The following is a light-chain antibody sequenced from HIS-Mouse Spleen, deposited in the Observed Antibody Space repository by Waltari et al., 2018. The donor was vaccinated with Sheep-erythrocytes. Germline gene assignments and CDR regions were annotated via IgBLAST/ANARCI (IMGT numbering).Light chain of an antibody. Sequence: SYELTQPPSVSVSPGQTASITCSGDKLGDKYACWYQQKPGQSPVLVIYQDSKRPSGIPERFSGSNSGNTDTLTISGTQAVDVADYYCQAWDSSTAWVFGGGTKLTVL. CDR1: KLGDKY. V-gene: IGLV3-1*01. CDR3: QAWDSSTAWV. CDR2: QDS. J-gene: IGLJ3*02.